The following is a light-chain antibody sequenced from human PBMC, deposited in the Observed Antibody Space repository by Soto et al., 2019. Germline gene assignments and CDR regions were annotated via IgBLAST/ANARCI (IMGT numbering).Light chain of an antibody. Sequence: QAVVTQEPSLTVSPGGTVTLTCGSNTGAVTSGHYPYWFQQKPGQAPRTLIYDTNNKKSWTPARFSGSLLGGKAALTLSGAQPEDEADYYCLLSYSGAFVLFGGGTKLTVL. V-gene: IGLV7-46*01. CDR1: TGAVTSGHY. CDR3: LLSYSGAFVL. CDR2: DTN. J-gene: IGLJ2*01.